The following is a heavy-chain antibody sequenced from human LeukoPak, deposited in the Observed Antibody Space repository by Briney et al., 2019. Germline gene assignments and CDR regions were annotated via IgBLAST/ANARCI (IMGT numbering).Heavy chain of an antibody. Sequence: SETLSLNCTVSGGSISSYYWSWIRQPAGKGLEWIGRIYTSGSTNYNPSLKSRVTMSVDTSRNQFSLKLSSVTAADTAVYYCARDHTYQPLYPNWFDPWGQGTLVTVSS. J-gene: IGHJ5*02. D-gene: IGHD2-2*02. CDR1: GGSISSYY. CDR3: ARDHTYQPLYPNWFDP. CDR2: IYTSGST. V-gene: IGHV4-4*07.